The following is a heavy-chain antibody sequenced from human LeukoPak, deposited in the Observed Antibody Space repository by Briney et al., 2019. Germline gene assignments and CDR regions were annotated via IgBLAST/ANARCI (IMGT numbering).Heavy chain of an antibody. Sequence: PAETLTLTCAVYGGSFSGYYWSWIRQPPGKGLEWIGEINHSGSTNYNPSLKSRVTISVDTSKNQFSLKLSSVTAADTAVYYCARSSSGRYGNFDYWGQG. CDR2: INHSGST. CDR3: ARSSSGRYGNFDY. V-gene: IGHV4-34*01. J-gene: IGHJ4*02. D-gene: IGHD6-19*01. CDR1: GGSFSGYY.